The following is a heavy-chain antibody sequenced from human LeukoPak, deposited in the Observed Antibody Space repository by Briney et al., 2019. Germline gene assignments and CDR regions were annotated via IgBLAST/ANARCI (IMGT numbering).Heavy chain of an antibody. D-gene: IGHD4-17*01. V-gene: IGHV3-11*01. CDR2: ISNSGRTI. Sequence: GGSLRLSCAASGFTFSDYYTSWIRLAPGKGLEWVSYISNSGRTIYYIDSVKGRSTVSRDNAKNSLHLQMSSLRAEDTAVYYCARGRPGEGVDVWGLGTTVTVSS. CDR3: ARGRPGEGVDV. CDR1: GFTFSDYY. J-gene: IGHJ6*02.